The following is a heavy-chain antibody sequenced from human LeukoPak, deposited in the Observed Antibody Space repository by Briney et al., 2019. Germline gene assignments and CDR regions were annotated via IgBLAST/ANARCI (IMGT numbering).Heavy chain of an antibody. V-gene: IGHV3-23*01. CDR3: AKDLIPRDYFDY. CDR1: GFTLSSYA. J-gene: IGHJ4*02. CDR2: ISGSGGST. Sequence: GGSLRLSCAASGFTLSSYAMGWVRQAPGKGLEWVSAISGSGGSTYYADSVKGRFTISRDNSKNTLYLQMNSLRAEDTAVYYCAKDLIPRDYFDYWGQGTLVTVSS.